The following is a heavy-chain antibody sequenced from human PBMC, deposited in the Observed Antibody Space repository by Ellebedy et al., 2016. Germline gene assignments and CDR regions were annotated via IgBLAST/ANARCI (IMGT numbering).Heavy chain of an antibody. D-gene: IGHD6-6*01. CDR2: IWYDGSNK. V-gene: IGHV3-33*01. J-gene: IGHJ4*02. CDR1: GFTFSSYG. CDR3: ARDNEQLVQTLDY. Sequence: GGSLRLSXAASGFTFSSYGMHWVRQAPGKGLEWVAVIWYDGSNKYYADSVKGRFTISRDNSKNTLYLQMNSLRAEDTAVYYCARDNEQLVQTLDYWGQGTLVTVSS.